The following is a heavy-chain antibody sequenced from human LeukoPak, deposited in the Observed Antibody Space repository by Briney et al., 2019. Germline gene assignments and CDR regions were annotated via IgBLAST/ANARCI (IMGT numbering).Heavy chain of an antibody. D-gene: IGHD3-22*01. J-gene: IGHJ4*02. CDR2: ISVYNGNT. V-gene: IGHV1-18*01. Sequence: ASVKVSCKASGYTFTSYGISWVRQAPGQGLEWMGWISVYNGNTNYAQKLQGRVTMTRNTSISTAYMELSRLRSDDTAVYYCARDLYYDSSGYYFDYWGQGTLVTVSS. CDR3: ARDLYYDSSGYYFDY. CDR1: GYTFTSYG.